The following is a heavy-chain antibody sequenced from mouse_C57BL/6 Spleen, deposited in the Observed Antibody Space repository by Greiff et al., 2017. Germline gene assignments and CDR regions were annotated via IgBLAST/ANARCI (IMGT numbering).Heavy chain of an antibody. CDR1: GFNIKDDY. Sequence: VQLQQSGAELVRPGASVKLSCTASGFNIKDDYMHWVKQRPEQGLEWIGWIDPENGDTEYASKFQGKATITADTSSNTAYLQLSSLTSEDTAVYYCTTGYDGYYAWFADWGQGTLVTVSA. J-gene: IGHJ3*01. D-gene: IGHD2-3*01. CDR3: TTGYDGYYAWFAD. CDR2: IDPENGDT. V-gene: IGHV14-4*01.